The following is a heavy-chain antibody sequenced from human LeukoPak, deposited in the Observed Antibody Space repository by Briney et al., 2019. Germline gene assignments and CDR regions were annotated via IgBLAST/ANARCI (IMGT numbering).Heavy chain of an antibody. CDR3: ARDRDDYVWGSYQDY. J-gene: IGHJ4*02. CDR1: GFTFSSYG. Sequence: GGSLRLSCAASGFTFSSYGMHWVRQAPGKGLEWVAFIRYDGSNKYYADSVKGRFTISRDNSKNTLYLQMNSLRAEDTAVYYCARDRDDYVWGSYQDYWGQGTLVIVSS. CDR2: IRYDGSNK. D-gene: IGHD3-16*02. V-gene: IGHV3-30*02.